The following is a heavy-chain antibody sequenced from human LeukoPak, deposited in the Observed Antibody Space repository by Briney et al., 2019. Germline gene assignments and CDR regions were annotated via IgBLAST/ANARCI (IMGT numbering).Heavy chain of an antibody. V-gene: IGHV1-2*02. CDR2: INPNSGGT. Sequence: ASVKVPCKASGYTFTGYYMHWVRQPPGQGLEWMGWINPNSGGTNYAQKFQGRVTMTRDTSISTAYMELSRLRSDDTAVYYCARDELWFGEHYGMDVWGQGTTVTVSS. CDR1: GYTFTGYY. J-gene: IGHJ6*02. CDR3: ARDELWFGEHYGMDV. D-gene: IGHD3-10*01.